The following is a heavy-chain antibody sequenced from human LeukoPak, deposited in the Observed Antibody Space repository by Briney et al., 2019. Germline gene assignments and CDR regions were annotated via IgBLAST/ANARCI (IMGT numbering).Heavy chain of an antibody. D-gene: IGHD6-13*01. CDR1: GYTFTGYY. Sequence: GASVKVSCKASGYTFTGYYMHWVRQAPGQGLEWMGRINPNSGGTNYAQKFQGRVTMTRDTSISTAYMELSRLRSDDTAVYYCASGYSSSWHVLDYWGQGTLDTVSS. J-gene: IGHJ4*02. CDR3: ASGYSSSWHVLDY. CDR2: INPNSGGT. V-gene: IGHV1-2*06.